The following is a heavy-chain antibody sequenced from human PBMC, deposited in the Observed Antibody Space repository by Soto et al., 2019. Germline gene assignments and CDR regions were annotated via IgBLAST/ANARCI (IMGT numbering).Heavy chain of an antibody. CDR3: ARDHSSGWYGPYYYYGMDV. CDR1: GYTSTSYD. Sequence: QVQLVQSGAEVKKPGASVKVSCKASGYTSTSYDINWVRQATGQGLEWMGWMNPNSGNTGYAQKFQGRVTMNRNNSISTAYMELSSLRSEDTAVYYCARDHSSGWYGPYYYYGMDVWGQGTTVTVSS. D-gene: IGHD6-19*01. CDR2: MNPNSGNT. V-gene: IGHV1-8*01. J-gene: IGHJ6*02.